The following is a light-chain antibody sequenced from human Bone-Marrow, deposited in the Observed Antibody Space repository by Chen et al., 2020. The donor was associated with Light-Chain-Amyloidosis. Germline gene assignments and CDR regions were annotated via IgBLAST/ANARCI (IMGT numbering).Light chain of an antibody. CDR1: QDITDY. J-gene: IGKJ4*01. Sequence: DIQMTQSPSSLSASVGDRVTITCRASQDITDYLSWYQHKPGKAPKLLIYDASNLETGVPSRFSGSGSGTEFTLTISSLQPEDIASYYCQQYDKRPLTFGGGTKVEIK. CDR2: DAS. V-gene: IGKV1-33*01. CDR3: QQYDKRPLT.